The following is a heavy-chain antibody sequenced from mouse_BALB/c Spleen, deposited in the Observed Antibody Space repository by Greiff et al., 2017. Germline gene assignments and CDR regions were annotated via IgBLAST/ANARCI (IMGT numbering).Heavy chain of an antibody. CDR1: GFTFSSYA. CDR3: ARHDGTFDY. J-gene: IGHJ2*01. Sequence: EVQVVESGGGLVKPGGSLKLSCAASGFTFSSYAMSWVRQTPEKRLEWVATISSGGSYTYYPDSVKGRFTISRDNAKNTLYLQMSSLRSEDTAMYYCARHDGTFDYWGQGTTLTVSS. D-gene: IGHD2-3*01. V-gene: IGHV5-9-3*01. CDR2: ISSGGSYT.